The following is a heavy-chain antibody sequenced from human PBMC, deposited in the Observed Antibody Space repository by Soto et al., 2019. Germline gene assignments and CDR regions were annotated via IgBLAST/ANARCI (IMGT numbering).Heavy chain of an antibody. Sequence: SETLSVTCTVSGGSISSYYWSWIRQTPGKGLEWIGYIYYSGSTNYNPSLKSRVTISVDTSKNQFSLKLSSVTAADTAVYYCARGEYSSGWYRQDAFDIWGQGTMVTVSS. CDR2: IYYSGST. CDR1: GGSISSYY. CDR3: ARGEYSSGWYRQDAFDI. V-gene: IGHV4-59*08. J-gene: IGHJ3*02. D-gene: IGHD6-19*01.